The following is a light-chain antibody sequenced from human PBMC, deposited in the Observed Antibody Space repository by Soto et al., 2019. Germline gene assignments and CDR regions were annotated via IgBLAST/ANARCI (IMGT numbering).Light chain of an antibody. J-gene: IGLJ1*01. CDR1: SSDVGGYNF. V-gene: IGLV2-8*01. CDR3: SSYAGSNNYV. CDR2: DVS. Sequence: QSALTQPPSASGSPGQSVTISCTGTSSDVGGYNFVSWYQQPPDKAPKLLIYDVSKRPSGVPDRFSGSKSGNTASLTVSGLQAEDEADYYCSSYAGSNNYVFGTGTKLTVL.